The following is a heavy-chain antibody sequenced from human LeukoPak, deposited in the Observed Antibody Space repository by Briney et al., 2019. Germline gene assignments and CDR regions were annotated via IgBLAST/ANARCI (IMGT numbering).Heavy chain of an antibody. V-gene: IGHV1-2*02. D-gene: IGHD3-22*01. J-gene: IGHJ4*02. CDR2: INPNSGGT. Sequence: ASVKVSCKASGYTFTGYYMHWVRQAPGQGLEWMGWINPNSGGTNYAQKFQGRVTMTRDTSISTAYMELSRLRSDDTAVYYCAKVDDSTGYYHIVARPFDHWGQGTLVTVSS. CDR3: AKVDDSTGYYHIVARPFDH. CDR1: GYTFTGYY.